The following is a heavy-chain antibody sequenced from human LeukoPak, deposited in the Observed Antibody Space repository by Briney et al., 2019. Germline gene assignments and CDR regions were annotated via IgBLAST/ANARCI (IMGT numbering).Heavy chain of an antibody. J-gene: IGHJ4*02. V-gene: IGHV1-2*02. Sequence: ASVKVSCKASGYTFTGYYMHWVRQAPGQGLEWMGWINPNGGGTNYAQKFQGRVTMTRDTSISTAYMELSRLRSDDTAVYYCARDAIAAAGTNDYWGQGTLVTVSS. D-gene: IGHD6-13*01. CDR3: ARDAIAAAGTNDY. CDR2: INPNGGGT. CDR1: GYTFTGYY.